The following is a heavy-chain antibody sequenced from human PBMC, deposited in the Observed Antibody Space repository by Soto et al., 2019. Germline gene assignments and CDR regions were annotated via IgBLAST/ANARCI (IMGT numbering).Heavy chain of an antibody. J-gene: IGHJ6*02. CDR1: KVTFSSYA. D-gene: IGHD2-21*01. CDR2: IITVLGTT. Sequence: QVQLVQSGAELKKTGSSMTVSCRTSKVTFSSYAVNWVRQAPGRGLEWMGRIITVLGTTDYAQNFKGRVTITAEKSTKTVYMELSSLRSDDTAVYYCPRRRYCGYDCYHKHYYGMDVWGQGTTVTVAS. CDR3: PRRRYCGYDCYHKHYYGMDV. V-gene: IGHV1-69*08.